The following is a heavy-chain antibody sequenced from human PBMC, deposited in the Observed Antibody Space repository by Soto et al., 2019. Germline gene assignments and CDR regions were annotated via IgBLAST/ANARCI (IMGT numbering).Heavy chain of an antibody. V-gene: IGHV3-30*18. CDR1: GFTFSDYA. J-gene: IGHJ4*02. CDR2: VSHDGRNT. Sequence: VQLVESGGGVVQPGRSLRLSCAASGFTFSDYAMHWVRQAPGKGLERVAVVSHDGRNTHYADSVKGRFTISRDSTKNTVSLEMTSLSTEDTAVYYCAKGGRQWLVTSDFNYWGQGALVTVSS. D-gene: IGHD6-19*01. CDR3: AKGGRQWLVTSDFNY.